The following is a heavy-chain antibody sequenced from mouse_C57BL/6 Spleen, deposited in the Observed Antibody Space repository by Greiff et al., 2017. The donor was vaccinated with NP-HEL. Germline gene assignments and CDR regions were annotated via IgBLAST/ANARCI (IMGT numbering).Heavy chain of an antibody. CDR2: IDPSDSYT. V-gene: IGHV1-59*01. CDR3: ARSITTVVARNYFDY. J-gene: IGHJ2*01. CDR1: GYTFTSYW. D-gene: IGHD1-1*01. Sequence: VQLQQPGAELVRPGTSVKLSCKASGYTFTSYWMHWVKQRPGQGLEWIGVIDPSDSYTNYNQKFKGKATLTVDTSSSTAYMQLSSLTSEDSAVYYCARSITTVVARNYFDYWGQGTTLTVSS.